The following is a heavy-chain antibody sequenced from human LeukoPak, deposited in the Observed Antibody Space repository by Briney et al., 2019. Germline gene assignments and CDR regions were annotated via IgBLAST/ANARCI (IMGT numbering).Heavy chain of an antibody. CDR2: IHPISGGT. D-gene: IGHD1-20*01. V-gene: IGHV1-2*04. CDR1: GYTFTGYC. CDR3: ARGLINGHDFDY. J-gene: IGHJ4*02. Sequence: ASVKVSCKASGYTFTGYCMHWVRQVPGQGPEWMGWIHPISGGTNYAQKFQGWVTLTRDTSISTAYMDLSRLTSDDTAVYYCARGLINGHDFDYWGQGTLVTVSS.